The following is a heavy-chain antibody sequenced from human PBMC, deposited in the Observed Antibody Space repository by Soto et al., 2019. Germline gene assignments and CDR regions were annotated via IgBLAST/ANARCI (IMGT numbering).Heavy chain of an antibody. Sequence: GGSLRLSCAASGFTFSDYYMSRIRQAPGKGLEWVSYISSSGSTIYYADSVKGRFTISRDNAKNSLYLQMNSLRAEDTAVYYCARGRRVVVITARGYYFDYWGQGTLVTVSS. J-gene: IGHJ4*02. CDR2: ISSSGSTI. D-gene: IGHD3-22*01. CDR1: GFTFSDYY. V-gene: IGHV3-11*01. CDR3: ARGRRVVVITARGYYFDY.